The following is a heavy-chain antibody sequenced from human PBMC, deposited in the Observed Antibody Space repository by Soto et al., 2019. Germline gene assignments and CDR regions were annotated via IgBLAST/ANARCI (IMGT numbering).Heavy chain of an antibody. CDR1: GDTFTSYA. CDR2: MNPNSGNT. V-gene: IGHV1-8*01. Sequence: ASVKVSCKSPGDTFTSYAIDWVRQATGQGLEWMGWMNPNSGNTGYAQKFQGRVTMTRNTSISTAYMELSSLRSEDTAVYYCARSEIFYGNAFDIWGQGTMVTVSS. J-gene: IGHJ3*02. CDR3: ARSEIFYGNAFDI. D-gene: IGHD4-17*01.